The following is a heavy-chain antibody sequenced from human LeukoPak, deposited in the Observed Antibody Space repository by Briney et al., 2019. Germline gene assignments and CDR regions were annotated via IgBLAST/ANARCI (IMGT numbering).Heavy chain of an antibody. CDR2: INHSGST. D-gene: IGHD6-19*01. J-gene: IGHJ4*02. Sequence: SETLSLTCAVYGGSLSGYYWSWIRQPPGKGLEWIGEINHSGSTNYNPSLKSRVTISVDTSKNQLSLKLSSMTAADTAVYYCARQWLVSPLFDYWGQGALVTVSS. CDR3: ARQWLVSPLFDY. V-gene: IGHV4-34*01. CDR1: GGSLSGYY.